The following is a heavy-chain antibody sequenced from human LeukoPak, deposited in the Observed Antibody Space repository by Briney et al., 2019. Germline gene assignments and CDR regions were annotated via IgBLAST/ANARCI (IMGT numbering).Heavy chain of an antibody. Sequence: GGSLRLSCAASGFTFSSYSMNWVRQAPGKGLEWVSSISSSSSYIYYADSVKGRFTISRDNPKNSLYLQMNSLRAEDTAVYYCERGAGLLWFGELLAPSWFDPWGQGTLVTVSS. V-gene: IGHV3-21*01. D-gene: IGHD3-10*01. CDR3: ERGAGLLWFGELLAPSWFDP. CDR2: ISSSSSYI. J-gene: IGHJ5*02. CDR1: GFTFSSYS.